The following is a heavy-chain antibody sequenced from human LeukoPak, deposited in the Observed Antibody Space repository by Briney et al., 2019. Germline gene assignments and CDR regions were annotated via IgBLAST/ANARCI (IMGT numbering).Heavy chain of an antibody. CDR1: DGSMTNYY. Sequence: SETLSLTCTVSDGSMTNYYWSWIRQPAGKVLEWIGRIRTSGNNNYDPSLASRVTMSVDTSKNQFSLKLSSVTAADTAVNYCARGRPYSDSSGYYWRGNYYYYMDVWGKGTTVTVSS. CDR3: ARGRPYSDSSGYYWRGNYYYYMDV. V-gene: IGHV4-4*07. D-gene: IGHD3-22*01. J-gene: IGHJ6*03. CDR2: IRTSGNN.